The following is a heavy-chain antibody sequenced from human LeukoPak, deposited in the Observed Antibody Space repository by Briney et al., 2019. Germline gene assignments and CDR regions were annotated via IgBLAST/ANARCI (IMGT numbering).Heavy chain of an antibody. Sequence: SVKVSCKASGFTFTSSAVQWVRQARGQRLELIGWIVVGSGNTNYAQKFQERVTITTDMSTSTAYMELSSARSEDTAVYYCAAFSRSRYKPPDYWGQGALVTVSS. CDR3: AAFSRSRYKPPDY. CDR1: GFTFTSSA. J-gene: IGHJ4*02. D-gene: IGHD6-13*01. V-gene: IGHV1-58*01. CDR2: IVVGSGNT.